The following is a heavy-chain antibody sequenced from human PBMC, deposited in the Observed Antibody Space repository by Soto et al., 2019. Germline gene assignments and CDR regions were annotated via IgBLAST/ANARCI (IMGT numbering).Heavy chain of an antibody. CDR2: ISTSGSTI. J-gene: IGHJ4*02. CDR3: AYGGSCDY. V-gene: IGHV3-48*03. Sequence: EVQLVESGGGLVQPGGSLRLSCAASGFSFNTYEMNWVRQAPGKGLEWVSYISTSGSTIYYADSVKGRFTISRDNGKNSLYLQMNSLRAEDTAVYYCAYGGSCDYWGQGTQVTVFS. D-gene: IGHD1-26*01. CDR1: GFSFNTYE.